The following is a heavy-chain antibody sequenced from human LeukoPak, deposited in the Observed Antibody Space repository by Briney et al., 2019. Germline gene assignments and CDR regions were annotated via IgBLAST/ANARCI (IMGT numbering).Heavy chain of an antibody. CDR1: GGTFSSCA. D-gene: IGHD6-13*01. V-gene: IGHV1-69*05. J-gene: IGHJ5*02. Sequence: ASVKVSCKASGGTFSSCAISWVRQAPGQGLEWMGRIIPIFGTANYAQKFQGRVTITTDESTSTAYMELSSLRSEDTAVYYCARDGGIAAAGIRFDPWGQGTLVTVSS. CDR3: ARDGGIAAAGIRFDP. CDR2: IIPIFGTA.